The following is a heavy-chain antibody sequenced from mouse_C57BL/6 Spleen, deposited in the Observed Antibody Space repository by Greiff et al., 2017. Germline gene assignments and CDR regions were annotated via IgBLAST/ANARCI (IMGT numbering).Heavy chain of an antibody. V-gene: IGHV10-1*01. CDR3: VSPHGNGDYAMDY. Sequence: EVQLVESGGGLVQPKGSLKLSCAASGFSFNTYAMNWVRQAPGKGLEWVARIRSKSNNYATYYADSVKDRFTISRDDSESMLYLQMNNLKTEDTAMYYCVSPHGNGDYAMDYWGQGTSVTVSS. CDR1: GFSFNTYA. J-gene: IGHJ4*01. CDR2: IRSKSNNYAT. D-gene: IGHD2-1*01.